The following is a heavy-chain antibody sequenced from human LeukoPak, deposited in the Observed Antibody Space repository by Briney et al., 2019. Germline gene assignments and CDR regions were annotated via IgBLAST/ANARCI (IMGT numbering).Heavy chain of an antibody. CDR2: IYYSGST. Sequence: SETLSLTCAVYGGSFSGYYWSLIRQHPGKGLEWIGYIYYSGSTYYNPSLKSRVTISVDTSKNQFSLKLSSVTAADTAVYYCARVFRDYYGSGSYYYFDYWGQGTLVTVSS. J-gene: IGHJ4*02. CDR1: GGSFSGYY. D-gene: IGHD3-10*01. CDR3: ARVFRDYYGSGSYYYFDY. V-gene: IGHV4-31*11.